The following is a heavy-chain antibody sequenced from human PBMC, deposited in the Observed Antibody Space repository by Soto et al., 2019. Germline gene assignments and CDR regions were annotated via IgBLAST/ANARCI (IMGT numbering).Heavy chain of an antibody. CDR1: GGAISRGGYY. J-gene: IGHJ4*02. V-gene: IGHV4-61*08. CDR3: ARDASLTY. Sequence: PSETLSLTCTVSGGAISRGGYYWSWIHQHPGKGLEWIGHVYYSGSPNYNPSLKSRDTISVDTSKSQFSLNLSSVTAADTAVYYCARDASLTYWGQGMLVTVSS. CDR2: VYYSGSP.